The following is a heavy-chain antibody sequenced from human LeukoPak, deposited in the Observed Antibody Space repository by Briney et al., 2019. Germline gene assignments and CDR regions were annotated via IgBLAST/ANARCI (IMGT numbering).Heavy chain of an antibody. CDR2: IYPRDGST. CDR1: GYSFTSNY. Sequence: ASVKVSCKASGYSFTSNYIHWVRQAPGQGLEWMGMIYPRDGSTSYAQKFQGRVTVTRDTSTSTVHMELSGLRSEDTAVYYCARNQEAFDYWGQGTLVTVSS. V-gene: IGHV1-46*01. CDR3: ARNQEAFDY. J-gene: IGHJ4*02.